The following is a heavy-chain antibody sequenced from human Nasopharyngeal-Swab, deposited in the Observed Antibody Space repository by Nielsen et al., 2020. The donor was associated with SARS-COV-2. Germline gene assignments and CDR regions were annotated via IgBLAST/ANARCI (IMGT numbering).Heavy chain of an antibody. Sequence: ASVKVSCKASGYTFTSYAMHWVRQAPGQRLEWMGWINAGNGNTKYSQKFQGRVTITRDTSASTAYMELSNLRSEDTAVYYCARIAVAGTGAFDIWGQGTMVTVSS. J-gene: IGHJ3*02. V-gene: IGHV1-3*01. D-gene: IGHD6-19*01. CDR3: ARIAVAGTGAFDI. CDR1: GYTFTSYA. CDR2: INAGNGNT.